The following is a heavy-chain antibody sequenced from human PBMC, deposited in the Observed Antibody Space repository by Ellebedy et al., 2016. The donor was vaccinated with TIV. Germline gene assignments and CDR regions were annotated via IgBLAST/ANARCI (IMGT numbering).Heavy chain of an antibody. CDR1: GFTVHSNY. D-gene: IGHD3-3*01. J-gene: IGHJ4*02. Sequence: GESLKISCAASGFTVHSNYMSWVRQAPGKGLEWVSGIYTNGKKFYADSVKDRFAISRENSKNTVFLQMNSLRVEDTAVYFCARGVRFFYYFDLWGQGAPVTVSS. CDR3: ARGVRFFYYFDL. V-gene: IGHV3-66*01. CDR2: IYTNGKK.